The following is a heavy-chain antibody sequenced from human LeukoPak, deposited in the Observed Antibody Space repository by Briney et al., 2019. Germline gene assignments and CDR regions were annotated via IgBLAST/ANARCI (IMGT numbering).Heavy chain of an antibody. Sequence: GGSLTLSCAASGFTFSSIAMSWVRQAPDKGLEWVSTISGSGGGTYYADSVKGRFTISRDDSKNTLYLQMNSLRADDTAVYYCAKDLGRYRNNFFDYWGQGNLVTVSS. J-gene: IGHJ4*02. CDR2: ISGSGGGT. V-gene: IGHV3-23*01. CDR1: GFTFSSIA. D-gene: IGHD1-26*01. CDR3: AKDLGRYRNNFFDY.